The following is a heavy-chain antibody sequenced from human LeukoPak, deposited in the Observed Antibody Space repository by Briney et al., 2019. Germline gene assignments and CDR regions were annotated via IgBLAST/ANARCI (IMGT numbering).Heavy chain of an antibody. CDR2: INTNTGNP. Sequence: GASVKVSCKASGYTFTRYAINWVRQAPGQGLEWMGWINTNTGNPTYAQGFAGRFVFSLDTSVSTAYLQLNSLKADDTAVYYCARDAGAYWAQGSSPFDYWGQGTLVTVSS. V-gene: IGHV7-4-1*02. CDR3: ARDAGAYWAQGSSPFDY. CDR1: GYTFTRYA. D-gene: IGHD2-8*02. J-gene: IGHJ4*02.